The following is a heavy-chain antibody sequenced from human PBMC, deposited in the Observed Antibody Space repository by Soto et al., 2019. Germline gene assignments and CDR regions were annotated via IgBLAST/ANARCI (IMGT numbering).Heavy chain of an antibody. CDR2: INHSGSP. V-gene: IGHV4-34*01. CDR3: ARARFSQWSQDYYGLDV. Sequence: SETLSLTCGLSGSLPVGSLSTYFWTWIRQPPGKGLEWIGEINHSGSPNYSPSLRGRVTISLDTSKKQFSLNLSSVTAADTAVYFCARARFSQWSQDYYGLDVWGQGTTVT. J-gene: IGHJ6*02. D-gene: IGHD3-3*01. CDR1: GSLPVGSLSTYF.